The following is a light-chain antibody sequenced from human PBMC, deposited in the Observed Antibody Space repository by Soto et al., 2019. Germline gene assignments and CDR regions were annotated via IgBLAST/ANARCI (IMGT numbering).Light chain of an antibody. J-gene: IGLJ1*01. CDR2: EVN. CDR3: SSFSSGSTLYV. CDR1: SSDIGRYKY. V-gene: IGLV2-14*01. Sequence: QSVLTQPASVSVSPGQSITISCTGSSSDIGRYKYVSWYQHHPGKAPKLIIYEVNNRPSGVSNRFSGSKSGNTASLTISGLQAEDEADYHCSSFSSGSTLYVFGTGTKSPS.